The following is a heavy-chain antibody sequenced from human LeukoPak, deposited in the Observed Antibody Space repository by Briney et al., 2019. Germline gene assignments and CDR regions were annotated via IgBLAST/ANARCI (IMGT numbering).Heavy chain of an antibody. Sequence: GGSLRLSCAASGFTFSTYDMNWVRQTPGKGLEWVSIISGSGGTTYYADSVKGRFTISRDNSKNTLYLEMNSLRADDTAVYYCAKRRETVRGAFDYWGQGTLGTVSP. CDR1: GFTFSTYD. J-gene: IGHJ4*02. D-gene: IGHD3-10*02. CDR3: AKRRETVRGAFDY. CDR2: ISGSGGTT. V-gene: IGHV3-23*01.